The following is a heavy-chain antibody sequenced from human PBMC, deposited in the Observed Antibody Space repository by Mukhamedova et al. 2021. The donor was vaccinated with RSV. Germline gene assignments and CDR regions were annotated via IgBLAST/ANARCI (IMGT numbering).Heavy chain of an antibody. Sequence: GLEWVAVISYDGSNKYYADSVKGRFTISRDNSKNTLYLQMNSLRAEDTAVYSCARDRVMQWLGGNFDYW. CDR3: ARDRVMQWLGGNFDY. J-gene: IGHJ4*01. V-gene: IGHV3-30*04. D-gene: IGHD6-19*01. CDR2: ISYDGSNK.